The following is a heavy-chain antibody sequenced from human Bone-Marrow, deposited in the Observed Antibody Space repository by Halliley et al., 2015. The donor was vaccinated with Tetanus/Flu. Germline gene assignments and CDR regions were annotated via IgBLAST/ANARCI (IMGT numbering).Heavy chain of an antibody. D-gene: IGHD4-17*01. V-gene: IGHV4-31*02. Sequence: WIGSIYHSGSTFDNPSLKSRLFISVDTSANQFSLKLTSGTAADTAVYYCAGERLTADTTDDAFDIWGQGTMVSVSS. CDR3: AGERLTADTTDDAFDI. J-gene: IGHJ3*02. CDR2: IYHSGST.